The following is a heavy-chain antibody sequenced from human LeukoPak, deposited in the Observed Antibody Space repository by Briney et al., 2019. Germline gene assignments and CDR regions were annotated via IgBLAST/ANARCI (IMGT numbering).Heavy chain of an antibody. CDR1: GFMFGDYW. CDR3: TRTVNAASDF. J-gene: IGHJ4*02. Sequence: GGSLRLSCVASGFMFGDYWMRWVRQAPGRGLEWVASINQNEVVKYYVDSVEGRFTISRDNAKTSLFLQMNSLRIDDTAMYYCTRTVNAASDFWGQGTLVTVSS. CDR2: INQNEVVK. V-gene: IGHV3-7*03. D-gene: IGHD2-2*01.